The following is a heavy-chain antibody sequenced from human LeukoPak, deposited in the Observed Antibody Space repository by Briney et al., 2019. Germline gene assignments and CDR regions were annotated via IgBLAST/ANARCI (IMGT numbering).Heavy chain of an antibody. CDR3: ASTKSYLDATGLDFYD. V-gene: IGHV1-69*06. CDR1: VDTFTILS. J-gene: IGHJ4*02. Sequence: ASVRDSSKPSVDTFTILSISWVRQAPGLGLQWMAQIVPSFGTTNYTQNFQDRVTITADTSTSTAYMELSSLRSEDTAIYFCASTKSYLDATGLDFYDCGQATLLTVCS. CDR2: IVPSFGTT. D-gene: IGHD2-15*01.